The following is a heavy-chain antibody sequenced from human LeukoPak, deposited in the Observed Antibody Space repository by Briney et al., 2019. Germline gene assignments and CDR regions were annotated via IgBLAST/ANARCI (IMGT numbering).Heavy chain of an antibody. CDR1: GGSFSGYY. V-gene: IGHV4-34*01. Sequence: SETLSLTCAVYGGSFSGYYWSWIRQPPGKGLEWIGEINHSGSTNYNPSLKSRVTISVDTSKNQFSLKLSSVTAADTAVYYCARRGWGKYYYYYMDVWGKGTTVTVS. CDR3: ARRGWGKYYYYYMDV. CDR2: INHSGST. J-gene: IGHJ6*03. D-gene: IGHD3-16*01.